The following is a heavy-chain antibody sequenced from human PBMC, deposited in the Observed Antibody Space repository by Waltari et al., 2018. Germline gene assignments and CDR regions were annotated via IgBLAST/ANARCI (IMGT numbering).Heavy chain of an antibody. V-gene: IGHV4-38-2*01. CDR2: IYHSGST. Sequence: QVQLQESGPGLVKPSETLSLTCAVSGYSISSGYYWGWIRQPPGKGLEWIGSIYHSGSTYYNPSLKSRVTISVDTSKNQFSLKLSSVTAADTAVYYCARVRGDGDFFDYWGQGTLVTVSS. D-gene: IGHD2-8*01. CDR1: GYSISSGYY. J-gene: IGHJ4*02. CDR3: ARVRGDGDFFDY.